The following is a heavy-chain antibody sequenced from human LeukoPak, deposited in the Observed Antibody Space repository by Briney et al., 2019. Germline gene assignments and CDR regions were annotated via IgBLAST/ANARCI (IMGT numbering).Heavy chain of an antibody. CDR3: ARVKEASAFDI. D-gene: IGHD5-12*01. CDR2: ISSSSSYI. CDR1: GFTFSSYS. V-gene: IGHV3-21*01. J-gene: IGHJ3*02. Sequence: GGSLRLSCAASGFTFSSYSMNWVRQAPGKGLEWVSSISSSSSYIYYADSVKGRFTISRDNAKNSLYLHMNSLRAEDTAVYYCARVKEASAFDIWGQGTMVTVSS.